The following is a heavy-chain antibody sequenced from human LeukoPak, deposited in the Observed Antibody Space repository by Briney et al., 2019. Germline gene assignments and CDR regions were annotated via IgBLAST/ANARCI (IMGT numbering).Heavy chain of an antibody. D-gene: IGHD6-13*01. J-gene: IGHJ6*03. V-gene: IGHV1-8*01. CDR1: GYTFTSYD. Sequence: GASVKVSCKASGYTFTSYDINWVRQATGQGLEWMGWMNPNSGNTGYAQKFQGRVTMTRNTSISTAYMELSSLRSEDTAVYYCARGLIAPADAYYMDVWGKGTTVTISS. CDR3: ARGLIAPADAYYMDV. CDR2: MNPNSGNT.